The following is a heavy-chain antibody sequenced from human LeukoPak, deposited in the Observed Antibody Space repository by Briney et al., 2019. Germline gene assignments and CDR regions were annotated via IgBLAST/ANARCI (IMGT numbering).Heavy chain of an antibody. D-gene: IGHD2-21*02. Sequence: ASVKVSCKASGYIFTSYDINWVRQATGQGLEWMGWMNPNSGNTGYAQKFQGRVTMTRNTSISTAYMELSSLRSEDTAVYYCARGRSHIVVVTAIDFDYWGQGTLVTVSS. V-gene: IGHV1-8*01. J-gene: IGHJ4*02. CDR2: MNPNSGNT. CDR3: ARGRSHIVVVTAIDFDY. CDR1: GYIFTSYD.